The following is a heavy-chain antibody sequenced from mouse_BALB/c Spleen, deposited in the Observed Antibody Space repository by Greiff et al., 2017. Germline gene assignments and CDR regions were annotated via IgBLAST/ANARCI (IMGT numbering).Heavy chain of an antibody. J-gene: IGHJ2*01. CDR3: AREGLRPYYFDY. CDR1: RYTFTSYV. CDR2: INPYNDGT. V-gene: IGHV1-14*01. Sequence: EVKLMESGPELVKPGASVKMSCKASRYTFTSYVMHWVKQKPGQGLEWIGYINPYNDGTKYNEKFKGKATLTSDKSSSTAYMELSSLTSEDSAVYYCAREGLRPYYFDYWGQGTTLTVSS. D-gene: IGHD1-2*01.